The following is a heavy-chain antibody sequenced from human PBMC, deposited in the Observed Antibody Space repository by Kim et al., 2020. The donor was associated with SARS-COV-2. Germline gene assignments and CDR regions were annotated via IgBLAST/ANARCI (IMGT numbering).Heavy chain of an antibody. J-gene: IGHJ4*02. D-gene: IGHD4-17*01. Sequence: YYADSVKGRFTISRDNSKNTLYLQMNGLRAEDTAMYYCATSTMTFRDYFDYWGQGTLVTVSS. CDR3: ATSTMTFRDYFDY. V-gene: IGHV3-33*01.